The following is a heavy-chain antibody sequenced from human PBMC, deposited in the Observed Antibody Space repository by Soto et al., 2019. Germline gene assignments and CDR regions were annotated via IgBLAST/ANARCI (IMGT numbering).Heavy chain of an antibody. CDR2: ISYDGSNK. CDR3: AKDSDVDTAMVPYYYYGMDV. D-gene: IGHD5-18*01. V-gene: IGHV3-30*18. Sequence: QVQLVESGGGVVQPGRSLRLSCAASGFTFSSYGMHWVRQAPGKGLEWVAVISYDGSNKYYADSVKGRFTISRDNSKNTLYLQMNSLRAEDTAVYYCAKDSDVDTAMVPYYYYGMDVWGQGTTVTVSS. CDR1: GFTFSSYG. J-gene: IGHJ6*02.